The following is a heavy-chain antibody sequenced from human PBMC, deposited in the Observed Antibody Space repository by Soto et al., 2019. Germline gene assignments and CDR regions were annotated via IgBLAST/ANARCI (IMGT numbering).Heavy chain of an antibody. CDR2: IFHRGST. V-gene: IGHV4-59*12. CDR3: ARASWGGVVAATRGPIGVWFDP. J-gene: IGHJ5*02. CDR1: GASINTYY. D-gene: IGHD2-15*01. Sequence: SETLSLTCNVSGASINTYYWSWIRQPPQKGLEWIGYIFHRGSTTYNPSLKSRVTISIDASKKYFSLRLNSVTAADTAVYYCARASWGGVVAATRGPIGVWFDPWGQGTLVTVSS.